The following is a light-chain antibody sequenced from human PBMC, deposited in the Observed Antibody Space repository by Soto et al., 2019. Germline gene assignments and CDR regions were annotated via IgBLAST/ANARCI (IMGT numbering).Light chain of an antibody. Sequence: VMTQSPATLSLSPGERATLSCRSSQSVSRFVAWYQQKPSQAPRLLIYATSTRATGIPARFSGSGSGMEFTLTISNLQSEDFAVYYCQQYNNWPTWTFGQGTKVDIK. J-gene: IGKJ1*01. CDR2: ATS. V-gene: IGKV3-15*01. CDR1: QSVSRF. CDR3: QQYNNWPTWT.